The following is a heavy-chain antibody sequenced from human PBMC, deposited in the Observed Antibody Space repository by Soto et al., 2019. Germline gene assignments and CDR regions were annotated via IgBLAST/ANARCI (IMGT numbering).Heavy chain of an antibody. D-gene: IGHD6-13*01. CDR2: IYWDDDK. J-gene: IGHJ4*02. CDR3: AHRRVWSIAAAFDY. CDR1: GFSLSTSGVG. Sequence: QITLKESGPTLVKPTQTLTLTCTFSGFSLSTSGVGVGWIRQPPGKALDWLALIYWDDDKRYRLSLKSRLTITKDTSKNPVVLTMTDMDPVDTATYNCAHRRVWSIAAAFDYWGQGTLVTVSS. V-gene: IGHV2-5*02.